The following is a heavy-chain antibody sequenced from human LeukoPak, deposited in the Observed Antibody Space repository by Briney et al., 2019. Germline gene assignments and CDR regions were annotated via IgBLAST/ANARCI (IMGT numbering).Heavy chain of an antibody. CDR1: GGSFSGYY. V-gene: IGHV4-34*01. CDR3: ARSPYSSSWYRAPYYFDY. J-gene: IGHJ4*02. CDR2: INHSGST. D-gene: IGHD6-13*01. Sequence: SETLSLTCAVYGGSFSGYYWSWIRQPPGKGLEWIGEINHSGSTNYNPSLKSRVTISVDTSKNQFSLKLSSVTAADTAVYYCARSPYSSSWYRAPYYFDYWGQGTLVTVSS.